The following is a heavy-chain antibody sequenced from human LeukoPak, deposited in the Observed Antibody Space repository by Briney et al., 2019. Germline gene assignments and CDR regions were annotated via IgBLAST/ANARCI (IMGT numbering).Heavy chain of an antibody. CDR2: IYYSGST. CDR3: ARGIAARPDFDY. V-gene: IGHV4-39*07. D-gene: IGHD6-6*01. J-gene: IGHJ4*02. CDR1: GGSISSSTYY. Sequence: PSETLSLTCTVSGGSISSSTYYWGWIRQPPGKGLEWIGSIYYSGSTYYNPSLKSRVTISVDTSKNQLSLKLSSVTAADTAVYYCARGIAARPDFDYWGQGTLVTVSS.